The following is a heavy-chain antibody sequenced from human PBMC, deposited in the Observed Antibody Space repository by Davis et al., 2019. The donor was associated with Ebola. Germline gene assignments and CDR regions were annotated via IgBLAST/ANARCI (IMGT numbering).Heavy chain of an antibody. Sequence: MPSETLSLTCSVSGGSLSSYYWSWIRQPPGKGLEWIGYVYYNGRTSYNPSLKSRVTMSMDTSKNQFYLPVRSVTAADTAVYFCARHPGGNLAPLDYWGQGALVPVSS. CDR2: VYYNGRT. CDR1: GGSLSSYY. CDR3: ARHPGGNLAPLDY. V-gene: IGHV4-59*08. J-gene: IGHJ4*02. D-gene: IGHD4-23*01.